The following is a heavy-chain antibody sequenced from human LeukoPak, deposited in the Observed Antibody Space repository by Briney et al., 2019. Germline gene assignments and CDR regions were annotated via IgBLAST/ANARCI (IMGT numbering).Heavy chain of an antibody. CDR2: INHSGST. CDR3: ALFSSGSDY. CDR1: GGSINSGDYF. Sequence: KPSETLSLTCTVSGGSINSGDYFWAWIRQPPGKGLEWIGEINHSGSTKYNLSLKSRVIISIDTSKKQFSLKLNSVTAADTAVYYCALFSSGSDYWGQGSLVTVSS. V-gene: IGHV4-39*07. J-gene: IGHJ4*02. D-gene: IGHD3-3*01.